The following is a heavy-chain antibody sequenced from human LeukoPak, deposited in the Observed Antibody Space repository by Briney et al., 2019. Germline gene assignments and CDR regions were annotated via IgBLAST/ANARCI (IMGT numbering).Heavy chain of an antibody. Sequence: PGGSLRLSCAASGFTFSSYALHWVRQAPGKGLEWVAVLSYDGSNKYYADSVKGRFTISRDNSKNTLYLQMNSLRAEDTAVYYCAGDHAADYSNYYYYYMDVWGKGTTVTVSS. CDR1: GFTFSSYA. D-gene: IGHD4-11*01. V-gene: IGHV3-30-3*01. CDR2: LSYDGSNK. J-gene: IGHJ6*03. CDR3: AGDHAADYSNYYYYYMDV.